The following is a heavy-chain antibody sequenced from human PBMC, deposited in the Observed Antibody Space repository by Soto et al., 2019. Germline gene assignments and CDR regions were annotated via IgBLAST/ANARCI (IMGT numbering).Heavy chain of an antibody. CDR2: IYHSGST. D-gene: IGHD2-15*01. V-gene: IGHV4-30-2*01. CDR1: GGSISSGGYS. Sequence: SETLSLTCAVSGGSISSGGYSWSWIRQPPGKGLEWIGYIYHSGSTYYNPSLKSRVTISVDRSKNQFSLKLSSVTAADTAVYYCARVGGGNPHFDYWGQGTLVTAPQ. J-gene: IGHJ4*02. CDR3: ARVGGGNPHFDY.